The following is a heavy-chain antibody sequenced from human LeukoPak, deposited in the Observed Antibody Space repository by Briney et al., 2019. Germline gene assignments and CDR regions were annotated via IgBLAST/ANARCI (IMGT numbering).Heavy chain of an antibody. D-gene: IGHD6-19*01. J-gene: IGHJ4*02. CDR2: INWNGGRT. Sequence: GGSLRLSCAASGFTFDDYGMSWVRQAPGKRLEWVSGINWNGGRTGYAESVKGRFTISRDNAKNSLYLQMNTLRAEDTALYYCARAVSNSGWYGSVDYWGQGTLVTVSS. CDR3: ARAVSNSGWYGSVDY. CDR1: GFTFDDYG. V-gene: IGHV3-20*04.